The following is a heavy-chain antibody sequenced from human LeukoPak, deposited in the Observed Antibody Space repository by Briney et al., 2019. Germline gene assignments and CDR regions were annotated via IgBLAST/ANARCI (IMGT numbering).Heavy chain of an antibody. V-gene: IGHV4-39*01. CDR3: ALRRGSGSYFRVNWLDP. D-gene: IGHD3-10*01. CDR2: IYYSGST. CDR1: GGSISSSSYY. Sequence: SETLSLTCTVSGGSISSSSYYWGWIRQSPGKGLEWIGSIYYSGSTYYNPSLKSRVTISEDTSKNQFSLKLSSVTAADTAVYYCALRRGSGSYFRVNWLDPWGQGTLVTVSS. J-gene: IGHJ5*02.